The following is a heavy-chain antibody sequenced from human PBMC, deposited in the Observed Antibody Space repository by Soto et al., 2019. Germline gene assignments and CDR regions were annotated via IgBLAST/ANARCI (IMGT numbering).Heavy chain of an antibody. D-gene: IGHD2-2*01. CDR3: ARSYCGSISCSPWDAFDI. CDR1: GFTFSSYW. Sequence: GGSLRLSCAASGFTFSSYWMHWVRQAPGKGLVWVSRINGDGSSTNNADSVKGRFTISRDNAKNTLFLQMNSLRAEDTAVYYCARSYCGSISCSPWDAFDIWGQGTMVTVS. CDR2: INGDGSST. V-gene: IGHV3-74*01. J-gene: IGHJ3*02.